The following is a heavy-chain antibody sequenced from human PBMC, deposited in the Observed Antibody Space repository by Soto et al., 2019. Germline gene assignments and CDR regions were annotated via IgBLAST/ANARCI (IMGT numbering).Heavy chain of an antibody. J-gene: IGHJ4*02. CDR3: AGGTNEDSSSRVCFDY. Sequence: ASVKVSCKASGGTFSSYTISWVLQAPGQGLEWMGRIIPILGIANYAQKFQGRVTITADKSTSTAYMELSSLRSEDTAVYYCAGGTNEDSSSRVCFDYWGEETMVTFSS. CDR2: IIPILGIA. CDR1: GGTFSSYT. V-gene: IGHV1-69*02. D-gene: IGHD6-13*01.